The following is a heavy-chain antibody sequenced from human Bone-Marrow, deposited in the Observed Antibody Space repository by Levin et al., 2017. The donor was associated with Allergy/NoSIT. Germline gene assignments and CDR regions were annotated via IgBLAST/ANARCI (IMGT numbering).Heavy chain of an antibody. CDR1: GGSITSYY. CDR3: ARATPSGGNSYYYFYMDV. CDR2: IYYSGST. Sequence: QSQTLSLTCTVSGGSITSYYWTWIRQSPEKRLEWIGYIYYSGSTNYNPSLKTRVTMSVDTSKNLFSLNLRSVTAADSAVYYCARATPSGGNSYYYFYMDVWGKGTTVTVSS. D-gene: IGHD2-8*02. V-gene: IGHV4-59*01. J-gene: IGHJ6*03.